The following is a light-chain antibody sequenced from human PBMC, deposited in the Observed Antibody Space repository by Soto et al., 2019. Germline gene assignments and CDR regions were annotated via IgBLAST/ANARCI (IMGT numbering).Light chain of an antibody. J-gene: IGKJ1*01. Sequence: DIQLTQFPSFLSASVGDRVTITCRASQTVTRYLHWFQQKPGKAPKLVIFGATNLQTGVSSRFTGSGSGTDFTLTISGLQPEDFETYYCHQTYDTLWTFGQGTKV. CDR3: HQTYDTLWT. V-gene: IGKV1-39*01. CDR2: GAT. CDR1: QTVTRY.